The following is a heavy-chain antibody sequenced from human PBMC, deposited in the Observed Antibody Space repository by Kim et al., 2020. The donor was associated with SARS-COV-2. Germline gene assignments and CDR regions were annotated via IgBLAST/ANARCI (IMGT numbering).Heavy chain of an antibody. V-gene: IGHV4-34*01. CDR1: GGSFSGYY. J-gene: IGHJ4*02. D-gene: IGHD6-13*01. CDR2: INHSGST. Sequence: SETLSLTCAVYGGSFSGYYWSWIRQPPGKGLEWIGEINHSGSTNYNPSLKSRVTISVDTSKNQFSLKLSSVTAADTAVYYCARGHPSGSSFFDYWGQGTLVTVSS. CDR3: ARGHPSGSSFFDY.